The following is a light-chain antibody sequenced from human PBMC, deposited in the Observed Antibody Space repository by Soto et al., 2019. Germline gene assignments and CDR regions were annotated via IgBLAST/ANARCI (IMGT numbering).Light chain of an antibody. CDR3: LQATHYRPYT. Sequence: DVVMTQNPLSSPVTLGQPASISCRSSESLQHRDGNTYLNWLQQRPGQPPRLLIYKVSNRYSGVPDRLRRSGAGTDFTLNISRVEAEVVWVYSCLQATHYRPYTFGQGTKLQIK. CDR2: KVS. J-gene: IGKJ2*01. V-gene: IGKV2-24*01. CDR1: ESLQHRDGNTY.